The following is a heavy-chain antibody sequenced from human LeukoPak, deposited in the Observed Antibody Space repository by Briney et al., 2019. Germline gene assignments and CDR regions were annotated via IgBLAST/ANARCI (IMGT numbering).Heavy chain of an antibody. V-gene: IGHV4-34*01. CDR2: INHSGTT. D-gene: IGHD3-3*01. CDR1: GGSFSGYY. Sequence: SETLSLTCAVYGGSFSGYYWSWIRQPPGKGLEWIGEINHSGTTNYTPSLKSRFTKSVDTSKNQFSLRLSYVTAADTAVYYCAVVPWYYDFWSGYYGYDYWGQGTLVTVSS. CDR3: AVVPWYYDFWSGYYGYDY. J-gene: IGHJ4*02.